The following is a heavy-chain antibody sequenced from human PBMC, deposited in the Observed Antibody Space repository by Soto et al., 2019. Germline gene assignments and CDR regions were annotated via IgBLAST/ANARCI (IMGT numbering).Heavy chain of an antibody. D-gene: IGHD2-21*02. CDR2: ISYDGSTY. V-gene: IGHV3-30-3*01. CDR3: ARGCGGDCYSIDY. CDR1: GFPFSSYA. Sequence: GGSLRLSCAASGFPFSSYAMYWVRQAPGKGLEWVAIISYDGSTYYYADSVKGRFTISRDNSKNTLYLQMNSLRAEYTAVYYCARGCGGDCYSIDYWGQGTLVTVSS. J-gene: IGHJ4*02.